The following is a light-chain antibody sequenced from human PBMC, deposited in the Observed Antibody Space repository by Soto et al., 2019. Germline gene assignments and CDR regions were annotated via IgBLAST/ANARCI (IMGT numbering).Light chain of an antibody. Sequence: EIVLTQSPATLSLSPGERAXXXXXXSQSVSTFLAWFQQKPGQPPXLLIYNXSXSXXGXPXSFSGSGSGTDFTLTISXLEXXDFAVYXCXXRGXXXXXTFGQGTRLENK. V-gene: IGKV3-11*01. CDR1: QSVSTF. J-gene: IGKJ5*01. CDR2: NXS. CDR3: XXRGXXXXXT.